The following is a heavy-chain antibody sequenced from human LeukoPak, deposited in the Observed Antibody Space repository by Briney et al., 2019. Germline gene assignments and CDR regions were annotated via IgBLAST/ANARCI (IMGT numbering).Heavy chain of an antibody. J-gene: IGHJ3*02. D-gene: IGHD2-21*02. CDR1: GFTFSSYS. Sequence: GGSLRLSCAASGFTFSSYSMNWVRRAPGKGLEWVSSISSSSSYIYYADSVKGRFTISRDNAKNSLYLQMNGLRAEDTAVYYCARDLDIVVVTAIPAIVPDAFDIWGQGTMVTVSS. CDR3: ARDLDIVVVTAIPAIVPDAFDI. CDR2: ISSSSSYI. V-gene: IGHV3-21*01.